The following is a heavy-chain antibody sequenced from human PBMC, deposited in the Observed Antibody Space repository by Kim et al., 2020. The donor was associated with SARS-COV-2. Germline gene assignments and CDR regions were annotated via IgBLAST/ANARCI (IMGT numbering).Heavy chain of an antibody. V-gene: IGHV3-33*01. CDR3: ARGDTYNSGWRGLGRMDV. J-gene: IGHJ6*02. CDR2: IWYDGSNK. CDR1: GFTFSSYG. D-gene: IGHD6-19*01. Sequence: GGSLRLSCAASGFTFSSYGMHWVRQAPGKGLEWVAFIWYDGSNKYYADSVKGRFTISRDNSKNTLYLQMNSLRAEDTAVYYCARGDTYNSGWRGLGRMDVLGQGTTVTVSS.